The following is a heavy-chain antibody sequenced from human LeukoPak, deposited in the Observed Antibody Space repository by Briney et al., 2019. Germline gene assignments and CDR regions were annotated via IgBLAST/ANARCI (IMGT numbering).Heavy chain of an antibody. J-gene: IGHJ4*02. CDR2: INHSGST. Sequence: SETLSLTCIVSGGSISSTTYYWSWIRQPPGKGLEWIGEINHSGSTNYNPSLKSRVTISVDTSKNQFSLKLSSVTAADTAVYYCARDPFPYYFDYWGQGTLVTVSS. V-gene: IGHV4-39*07. CDR1: GGSISSTTYY. CDR3: ARDPFPYYFDY.